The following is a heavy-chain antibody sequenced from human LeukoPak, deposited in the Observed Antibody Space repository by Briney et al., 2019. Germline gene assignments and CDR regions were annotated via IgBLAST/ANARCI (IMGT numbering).Heavy chain of an antibody. D-gene: IGHD5-12*01. J-gene: IGHJ4*02. CDR2: INHSGST. CDR1: GGSFSGYY. CDR3: ARRAYSGYDAEGFDY. V-gene: IGHV4-34*01. Sequence: SETLSLTCAVYGGSFSGYYWSWIRQPPGKGLEWIGEINHSGSTNYNPSLKSRVTISVDTSKNQFSLKLSSVTAADTAVYYCARRAYSGYDAEGFDYWGQGTLVTVSS.